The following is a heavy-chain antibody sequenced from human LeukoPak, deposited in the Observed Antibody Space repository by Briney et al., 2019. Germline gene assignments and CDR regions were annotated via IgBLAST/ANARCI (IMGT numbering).Heavy chain of an antibody. CDR1: GGTFSSYA. CDR3: ARGPDTATPFDY. V-gene: IGHV1-69*06. Sequence: ASVKVSCKASGGTFSSYAISWMRQAPGQGLEWMAVIIPIFGTTNYAQKFQGRVMITADKSTSTAYMDLSSLRSEDTAVYYCARGPDTATPFDYWGQGTLVTVSS. J-gene: IGHJ4*02. D-gene: IGHD5-18*01. CDR2: IIPIFGTT.